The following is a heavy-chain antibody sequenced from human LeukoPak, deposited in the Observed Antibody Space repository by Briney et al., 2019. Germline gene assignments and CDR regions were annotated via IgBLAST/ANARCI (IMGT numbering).Heavy chain of an antibody. Sequence: GRSLRLSCALSEFTFSHFAMHWVRQAPGKGLEWVAVVSSHGNDGYYADSVKGRFTISRDNSKNTLYLQIDSLRAEDTAIYYCTRDAYNFNDFDYWGQGTLVTVSS. D-gene: IGHD5-24*01. J-gene: IGHJ4*02. CDR2: VSSHGNDG. CDR1: EFTFSHFA. CDR3: TRDAYNFNDFDY. V-gene: IGHV3-30*01.